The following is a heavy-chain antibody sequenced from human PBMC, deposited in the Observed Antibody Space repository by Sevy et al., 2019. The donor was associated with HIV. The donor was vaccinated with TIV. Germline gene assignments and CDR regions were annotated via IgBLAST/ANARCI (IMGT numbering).Heavy chain of an antibody. J-gene: IGHJ4*02. V-gene: IGHV1-18*01. CDR3: ARNGMVRGVIILYYFDY. CDR2: ISAYNGNT. CDR1: GYTFTSYG. Sequence: VSVKVSCKASGYTFTSYGISWVRQAPGQGLEWMGWISAYNGNTNYAQTLQGRVTMTTDTSTSTAYMELRSLRSDDTAVYYCARNGMVRGVIILYYFDYWGQGTLVTVSS. D-gene: IGHD3-10*01.